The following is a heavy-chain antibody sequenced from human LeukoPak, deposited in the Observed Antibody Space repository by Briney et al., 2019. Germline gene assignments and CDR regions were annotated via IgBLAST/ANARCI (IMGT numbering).Heavy chain of an antibody. CDR2: IKQDGSEK. V-gene: IGHV3-7*01. Sequence: GGSLRLSYVASGFTFSGYWMTWVRQPPGKGLEWVAIIKQDGSEKYYVNSVKGRFTISRDNAKNSLYLQLNILRAEDTAVYYCARDLEIWGQGTMVTVSS. CDR1: GFTFSGYW. J-gene: IGHJ3*02. CDR3: ARDLEI.